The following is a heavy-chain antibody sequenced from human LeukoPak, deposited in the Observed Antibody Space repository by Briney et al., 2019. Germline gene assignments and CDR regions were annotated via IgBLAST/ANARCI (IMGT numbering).Heavy chain of an antibody. D-gene: IGHD3-10*01. Sequence: SEALSFTCTVSGGSISSYYWSWIRQPQGKGLEWIGYIYYSGSTNYNPSLKSRVTISVDTSKNQFSLKLSSVTAADTAVYYCAREDGWYFDYWGQGTLVTVSS. CDR1: GGSISSYY. J-gene: IGHJ4*02. V-gene: IGHV4-59*01. CDR2: IYYSGST. CDR3: AREDGWYFDY.